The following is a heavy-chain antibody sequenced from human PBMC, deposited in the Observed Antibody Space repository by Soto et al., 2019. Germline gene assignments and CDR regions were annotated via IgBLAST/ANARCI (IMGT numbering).Heavy chain of an antibody. CDR2: ISSTGVGT. V-gene: IGHV3-64*01. D-gene: IGHD6-6*01. CDR3: ARRARPDFYYMDV. J-gene: IGHJ6*03. CDR1: GFTLSGYA. Sequence: EVQLAESGGGLAQPGGSLRLSCAASGFTLSGYAMDWVRQAPGKGLEYVSGISSTGVGTYYANSVQGRFTISRDNSKNTAYLPMGSLRPEDMAVYYCARRARPDFYYMDVWGKGTTVTVSS.